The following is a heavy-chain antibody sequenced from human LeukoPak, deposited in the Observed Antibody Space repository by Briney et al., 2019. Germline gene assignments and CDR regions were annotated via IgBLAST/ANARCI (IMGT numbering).Heavy chain of an antibody. V-gene: IGHV3-21*01. D-gene: IGHD3-10*01. CDR2: ISSSSSYI. Sequence: GGSLRLSCAASGFTFDDYGMNWVRQAPGKGLEWVSSISSSSSYIYYADSVKGRFTISRDNAKNSLYLQMNSLRAEDTAVYYCARDRESLAFDIWGQGTMVTVSS. CDR3: ARDRESLAFDI. J-gene: IGHJ3*02. CDR1: GFTFDDYG.